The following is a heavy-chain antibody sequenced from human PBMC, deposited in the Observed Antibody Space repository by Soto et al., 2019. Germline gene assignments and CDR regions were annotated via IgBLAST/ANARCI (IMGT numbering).Heavy chain of an antibody. CDR1: GFSLSNSGVG. CDR3: AHCTLHDFVHYDPRTSHVFDS. J-gene: IGHJ4*02. D-gene: IGHD4-17*01. V-gene: IGHV2-5*02. Sequence: QITLKESGPSPVKPTQTLTVTCTFSGFSLSNSGVGVAWIRQPPGKALEWLALIYGDNDKRYSPSLKTRLTITKDTSKNQVVLTMTNMDPVDTATYYCAHCTLHDFVHYDPRTSHVFDSWGQGTLVTVPS. CDR2: IYGDNDK.